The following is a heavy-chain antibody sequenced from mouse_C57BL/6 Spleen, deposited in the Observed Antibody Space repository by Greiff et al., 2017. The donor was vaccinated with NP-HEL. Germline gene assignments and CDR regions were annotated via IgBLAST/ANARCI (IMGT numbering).Heavy chain of an antibody. CDR1: GFSLTSYG. J-gene: IGHJ4*01. CDR3: ARNLPAYYSNPYYAMDY. CDR2: IWSGGST. Sequence: QVQLQQSGPGLVQPSQSLSITCTVSGFSLTSYGVHWVRQSPGKGLEWLGVIWSGGSTDYNAAFISRLSISKDNSKSQVFFKMNSLQADDTAIYYCARNLPAYYSNPYYAMDYWGQGTSVTVSS. V-gene: IGHV2-2*01. D-gene: IGHD2-5*01.